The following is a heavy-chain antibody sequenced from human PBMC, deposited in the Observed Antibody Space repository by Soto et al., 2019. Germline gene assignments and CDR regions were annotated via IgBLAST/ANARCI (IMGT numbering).Heavy chain of an antibody. CDR1: GGSISSYY. J-gene: IGHJ4*02. CDR3: ARQKGPYSGYPWYFDY. Sequence: PSETLSLTCTVSGGSISSYYWSWIRQPPGKGLEWIGEVYEGGATNYNPSLKSRVTISVDRAKSQFSLNLSSVTAADTAVYYCARQKGPYSGYPWYFDYWGQGTLVNVSS. CDR2: VYEGGAT. V-gene: IGHV4-59*08. D-gene: IGHD5-12*01.